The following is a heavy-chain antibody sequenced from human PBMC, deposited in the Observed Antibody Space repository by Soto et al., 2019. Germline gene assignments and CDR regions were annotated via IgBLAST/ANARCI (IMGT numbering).Heavy chain of an antibody. D-gene: IGHD6-13*01. J-gene: IGHJ4*02. CDR2: ISAYNGNT. CDR1: GYTFTSYG. CDR3: ATLGIRSIAAGTLIFDY. Sequence: SSVKVSCKASGYTFTSYGISWVRQAPGQGLEWMGWISAYNGNTNYAQKLQGRVTMTTDTSTSTAYMELRSLRSDDTAVYYCATLGIRSIAAGTLIFDYWGQGTLVTLSS. V-gene: IGHV1-18*01.